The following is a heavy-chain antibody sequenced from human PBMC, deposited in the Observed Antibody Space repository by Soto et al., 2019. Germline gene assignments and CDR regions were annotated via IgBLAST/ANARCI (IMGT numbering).Heavy chain of an antibody. CDR3: ARGGIAAASSENNWFDP. Sequence: SVKVSCKASGYTFTSYAMHWVRQAPGQRLEWMGRIIPILGIANYAQKFQGRVTITADKSTSTAYMELSSLRSEDTAVYYCARGGIAAASSENNWFDPWGQGTLVTVSS. CDR1: GYTFTSYA. D-gene: IGHD6-13*01. J-gene: IGHJ5*02. CDR2: IIPILGIA. V-gene: IGHV1-69*04.